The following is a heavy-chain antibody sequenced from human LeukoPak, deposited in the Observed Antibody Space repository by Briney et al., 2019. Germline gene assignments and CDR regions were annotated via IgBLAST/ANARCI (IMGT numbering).Heavy chain of an antibody. CDR1: GGSISSYY. CDR2: IYYSGST. J-gene: IGHJ4*02. D-gene: IGHD3-22*01. V-gene: IGHV4-59*01. CDR3: ARGRDSSGYYEL. Sequence: PSETLSLTCTVSGGSISSYYWSWIRQPPGKGLEWIGYIYYSGSTNYNPSLKSRVTISVDTSKNQFSLKLSSVTAAGTAVYYCARGRDSSGYYELWGQGTLVTVSS.